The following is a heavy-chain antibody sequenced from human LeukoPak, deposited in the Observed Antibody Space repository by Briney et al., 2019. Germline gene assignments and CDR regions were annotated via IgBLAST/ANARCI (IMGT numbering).Heavy chain of an antibody. J-gene: IGHJ4*02. CDR1: GDSISNYY. CDR3: ARAEKAVTGTLDY. D-gene: IGHD6-19*01. CDR2: MYNRGST. V-gene: IGHV4-59*01. Sequence: PSETLSLTCTVSGDSISNYYWSWIRQSPGKELEWIGYMYNRGSTIYNPSLKSRVTISTDTSKNQFSLRLTSVTAAHTAVYYCARAEKAVTGTLDYWGQGTLITVSS.